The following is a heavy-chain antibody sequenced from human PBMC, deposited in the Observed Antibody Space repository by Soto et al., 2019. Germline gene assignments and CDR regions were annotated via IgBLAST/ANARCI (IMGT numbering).Heavy chain of an antibody. D-gene: IGHD3-3*01. J-gene: IGHJ6*02. CDR1: GYTFTSYG. V-gene: IGHV1-18*01. Sequence: ASVTVSCKASGYTFTSYGNRWVRQAPGQGLEWMGWISAYNGNTNYAQKLQARVTMNTDTTTSTAYMELRILRSDDTAFYYRARDRRRIYYDFWSAPYGMDVWGQGATVTVSS. CDR2: ISAYNGNT. CDR3: ARDRRRIYYDFWSAPYGMDV.